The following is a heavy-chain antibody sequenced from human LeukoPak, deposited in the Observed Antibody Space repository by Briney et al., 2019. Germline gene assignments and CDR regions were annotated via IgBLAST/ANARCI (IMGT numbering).Heavy chain of an antibody. D-gene: IGHD6-19*01. Sequence: GPVKVSCKASGYTFTSYYMHWVRQAPGQGLEWMGIINPSGGSTSYAQKFQGRVTMTRDMSPSTVYMELSSLRSEDTAVYYCARDGQNSSGWYYYYMDVWGKGTTVTVSS. V-gene: IGHV1-46*01. CDR2: INPSGGST. CDR1: GYTFTSYY. CDR3: ARDGQNSSGWYYYYMDV. J-gene: IGHJ6*03.